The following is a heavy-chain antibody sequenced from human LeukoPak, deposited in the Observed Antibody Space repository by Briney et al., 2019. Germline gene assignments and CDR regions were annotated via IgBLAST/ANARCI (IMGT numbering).Heavy chain of an antibody. J-gene: IGHJ3*02. CDR2: IYYSGST. D-gene: IGHD3-3*01. CDR3: ARAGEYCDFWSGYSARYDAFDI. Sequence: PSQTLSLTCTVSGGSISSGGYYWSWIRQHPRKGLEWIGYIYYSGSTYYNPSLKSRVTISVDTSKNQFSLKLSSVTAADTAVYYCARAGEYCDFWSGYSARYDAFDIWGQGTMVTVSS. V-gene: IGHV4-31*03. CDR1: GGSISSGGYY.